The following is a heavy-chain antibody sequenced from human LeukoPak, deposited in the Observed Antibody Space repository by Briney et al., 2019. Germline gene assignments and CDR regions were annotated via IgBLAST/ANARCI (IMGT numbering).Heavy chain of an antibody. CDR1: GGTFSSYA. D-gene: IGHD6-6*01. J-gene: IGHJ6*03. V-gene: IGHV1-69*05. Sequence: GASVKVSCKASGGTFSSYAISWVRQAPGQGLEWMGGIIPIFGTANYAQKFQGRVTITTDESTSTACMELSSLRSEDTAVYYCARAPVAASQDYYYYYMDVWGKGTTVTVSS. CDR2: IIPIFGTA. CDR3: ARAPVAASQDYYYYYMDV.